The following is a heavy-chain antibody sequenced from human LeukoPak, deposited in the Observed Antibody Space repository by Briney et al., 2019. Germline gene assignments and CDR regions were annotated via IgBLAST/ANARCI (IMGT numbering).Heavy chain of an antibody. J-gene: IGHJ6*03. V-gene: IGHV1-69*13. D-gene: IGHD2-2*01. Sequence: SVKVSCKASGYTFTSYAISWVRQAPGQGLEWMGGIIPIFGTANYAQKFQGRVTITADESTSTAYMELSSLRSEDTAVYYCAREADIVVVPRYYYMDVWGKGTTVTVSS. CDR2: IIPIFGTA. CDR1: GYTFTSYA. CDR3: AREADIVVVPRYYYMDV.